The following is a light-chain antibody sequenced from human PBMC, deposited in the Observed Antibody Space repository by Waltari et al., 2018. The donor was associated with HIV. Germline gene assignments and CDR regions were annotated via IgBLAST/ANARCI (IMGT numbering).Light chain of an antibody. Sequence: IVLTQSPGTLSLSPGEGAALSCRASQSVTGYYLAWSQQKPGQPPRVLIFGASSRATGIPDRFTGSGSGTDFTLTISRLEPEDSAVYYCQQYATSQSITFGQGTRLEI. J-gene: IGKJ5*01. V-gene: IGKV3-20*01. CDR2: GAS. CDR3: QQYATSQSIT. CDR1: QSVTGYY.